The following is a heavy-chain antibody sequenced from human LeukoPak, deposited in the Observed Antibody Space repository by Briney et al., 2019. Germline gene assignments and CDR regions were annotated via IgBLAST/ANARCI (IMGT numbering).Heavy chain of an antibody. CDR3: VRASPYYFDF. Sequence: PGVSLRLSCAASGFTFRDHYMDWVRQAPGKGLEWVGRTRNKANSYITEYAASVKGRFTISRDDSKNSLYLQMNSLKTEDTAVYYCVRASPYYFDFWGQGTLVTVSS. J-gene: IGHJ4*02. CDR1: GFTFRDHY. V-gene: IGHV3-72*01. CDR2: TRNKANSYIT.